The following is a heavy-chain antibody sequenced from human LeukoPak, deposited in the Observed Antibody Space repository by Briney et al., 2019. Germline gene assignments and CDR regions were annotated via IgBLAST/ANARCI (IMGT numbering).Heavy chain of an antibody. CDR2: ISYDGSKK. CDR1: GFTFNNYA. CDR3: ARDRYSGFDFYYCHGMDV. J-gene: IGHJ6*02. D-gene: IGHD5-12*01. Sequence: GGSLRLSCAASGFTFNNYALHWVRQPPGKGLDWVAVISYDGSKKYYVDSVKGRFTISRDNSENRLYLEIDSLRAEDTAVYYCARDRYSGFDFYYCHGMDVWGQGTTVTVSS. V-gene: IGHV3-30*04.